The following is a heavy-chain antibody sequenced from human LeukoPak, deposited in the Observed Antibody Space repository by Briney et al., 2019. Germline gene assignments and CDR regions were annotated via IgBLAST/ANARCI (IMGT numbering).Heavy chain of an antibody. D-gene: IGHD6-19*01. V-gene: IGHV3-21*01. CDR1: GFTFSSYS. CDR3: TKGTTGIAVPESDY. J-gene: IGHJ4*02. CDR2: ISSSSSYI. Sequence: GGSLRLSCAASGFTFSSYSMNWVRQAPGKGLEWVSSISSSSSYIYYADSVKGRFTISRDNAKNSLYLQMNSLRAEDTAVYYRTKGTTGIAVPESDYGGQGTLVTLSS.